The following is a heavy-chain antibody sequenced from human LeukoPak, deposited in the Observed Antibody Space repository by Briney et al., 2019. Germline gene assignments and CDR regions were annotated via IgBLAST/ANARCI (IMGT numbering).Heavy chain of an antibody. CDR2: IYPGDSDT. V-gene: IGHV5-51*01. Sequence: GESLKISCKGSGYSFSIYWLGWVRQMPGKGLEWMGIIYPGDSDTRYSPSFQGQVTISADKSISTAYLQWSSLKASDTAMYYCASMVAAAGRAFDYWGQGTLVTVSS. CDR3: ASMVAAAGRAFDY. D-gene: IGHD6-13*01. J-gene: IGHJ4*02. CDR1: GYSFSIYW.